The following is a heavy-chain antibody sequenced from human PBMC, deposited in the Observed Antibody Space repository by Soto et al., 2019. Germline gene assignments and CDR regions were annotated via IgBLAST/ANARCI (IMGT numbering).Heavy chain of an antibody. CDR1: GGSISSGDYY. Sequence: KPSETLSLTCTVSGGSISSGDYYWSWIRQPPGKGLEWIGYIYYSGSTYYNPSLKSRVTISVDTSKNQFSLKLSSVTAADTAVYYCARGGMVRGVYFDYWGQGTLVTVSS. J-gene: IGHJ4*02. V-gene: IGHV4-30-4*01. D-gene: IGHD3-10*01. CDR3: ARGGMVRGVYFDY. CDR2: IYYSGST.